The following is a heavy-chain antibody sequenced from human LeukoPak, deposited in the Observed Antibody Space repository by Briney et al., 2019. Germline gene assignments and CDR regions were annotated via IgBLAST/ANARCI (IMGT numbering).Heavy chain of an antibody. V-gene: IGHV3-11*06. CDR3: ARGSRRGYSYGYEVLDY. J-gene: IGHJ4*02. Sequence: KTGGFLRLSCAASGFTFSDYYMSWIRQAPGKGLEWVSYISSSSSYTNYADSVKGRFTISRDNAKNSLYLQMNSLRAEDTAVYYCARGSRRGYSYGYEVLDYWGQGTLVTVSS. CDR1: GFTFSDYY. CDR2: ISSSSSYT. D-gene: IGHD5-18*01.